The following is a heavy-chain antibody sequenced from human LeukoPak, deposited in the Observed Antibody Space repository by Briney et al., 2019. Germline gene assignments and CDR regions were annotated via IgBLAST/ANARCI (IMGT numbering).Heavy chain of an antibody. J-gene: IGHJ4*02. D-gene: IGHD3-3*01. V-gene: IGHV1-69*13. CDR1: GGTFSSYA. Sequence: ASVKVSCKASGGTFSSYAISWVRQAPGQGLEWMGGIIPIFGTANYAQKFQGRVTITADESTSTAYMELSSLRSEDTAVYYCARAGFWSGYLDYWGQGTLVTVSS. CDR3: ARAGFWSGYLDY. CDR2: IIPIFGTA.